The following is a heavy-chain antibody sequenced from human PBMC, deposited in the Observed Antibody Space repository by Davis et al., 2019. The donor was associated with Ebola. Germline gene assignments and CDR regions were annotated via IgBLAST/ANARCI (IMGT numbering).Heavy chain of an antibody. CDR3: ARENCSGGSCYRYYYYYMDV. CDR1: GGSIISTNW. D-gene: IGHD2-15*01. Sequence: PSETLSLTCAVSGGSIISTNWWRWVRQPPGKGLEWIGEINHSGSTNYNPSLKSRVTISVDTSKNQFSLKLSSVTAADTAVYYCARENCSGGSCYRYYYYYMDVWGKGTTVTVSS. J-gene: IGHJ6*03. V-gene: IGHV4-4*02. CDR2: INHSGST.